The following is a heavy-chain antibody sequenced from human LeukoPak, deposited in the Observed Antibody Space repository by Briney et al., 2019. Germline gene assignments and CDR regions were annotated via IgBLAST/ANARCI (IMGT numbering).Heavy chain of an antibody. V-gene: IGHV3-11*01. D-gene: IGHD2-15*01. CDR2: ISSSGSTI. J-gene: IGHJ4*02. CDR3: ARVVVVGDPFDY. Sequence: GGSLRLSCAASGFTFSDYYMSWIRQAPGKGLEWVSYISSSGSTIYYADSVKGRFTISSDNAKNSLYLQMNSLRAEDTAVYYCARVVVVGDPFDYWGQGTLVTVSS. CDR1: GFTFSDYY.